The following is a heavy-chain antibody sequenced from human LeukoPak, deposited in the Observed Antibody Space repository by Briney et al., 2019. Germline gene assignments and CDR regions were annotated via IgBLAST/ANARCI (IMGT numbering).Heavy chain of an antibody. J-gene: IGHJ4*02. CDR1: GFTFSSYA. CDR3: ARDGMITFGGVIVAYYFDY. D-gene: IGHD3-16*02. Sequence: GGSLRLSCAASGFTFSSYAMHWVRQAPGKGLEWVAVISYDGGNKYYADSVKGRFTISRDNSKNTLYLQMNSLRAEDTAVYYCARDGMITFGGVIVAYYFDYWGQGTLVTVSS. V-gene: IGHV3-30*04. CDR2: ISYDGGNK.